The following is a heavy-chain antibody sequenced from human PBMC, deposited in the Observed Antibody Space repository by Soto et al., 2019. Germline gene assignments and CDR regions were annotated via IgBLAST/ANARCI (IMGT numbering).Heavy chain of an antibody. CDR2: TSVLNGYA. CDR3: SKNGTTWFAS. D-gene: IGHD1-1*01. V-gene: IGHV1-18*01. CDR1: GYSFHNSG. Sequence: QVQLVQSGPELKKPGASVKVSCKTSGYSFHNSGISWVRQAPGQGLEWMGWTSVLNGYAHYGQKFQGRVIMTADTFTSTAYIELRGLRSDDTAMYYCSKNGTTWFASWGQGTPVTVSS. J-gene: IGHJ5*01.